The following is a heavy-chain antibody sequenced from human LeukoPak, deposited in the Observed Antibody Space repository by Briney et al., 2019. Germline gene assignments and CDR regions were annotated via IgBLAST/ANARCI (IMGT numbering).Heavy chain of an antibody. CDR3: ARDSYGDYKSHFDY. V-gene: IGHV3-21*01. Sequence: PGGSLRLSCAASGFTFSSYSMNWVRQAPGKGLEWVSSISSSSSYIYYADSVKGRFTISRDNAKNSLYLQMNSLRAEDTAVYYCARDSYGDYKSHFDYWGQGTLDTVSS. D-gene: IGHD4-17*01. J-gene: IGHJ4*02. CDR1: GFTFSSYS. CDR2: ISSSSSYI.